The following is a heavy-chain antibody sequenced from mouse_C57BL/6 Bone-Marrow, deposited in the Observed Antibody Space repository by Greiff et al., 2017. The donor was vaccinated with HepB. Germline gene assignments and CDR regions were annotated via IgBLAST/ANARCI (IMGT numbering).Heavy chain of an antibody. Sequence: EVKLVESGGGLVKPGGSLKLSCAASGFTFSSYTMSWVRQTPEKRLEWVATISGGGGNTYYPDSVKGRVTISRDNAKNTLYLQMSSLRAEDTALYYCARLPTTVVATGYFDVWGTGTTVTVSS. CDR1: GFTFSSYT. D-gene: IGHD1-1*01. CDR3: ARLPTTVVATGYFDV. V-gene: IGHV5-9*01. J-gene: IGHJ1*03. CDR2: ISGGGGNT.